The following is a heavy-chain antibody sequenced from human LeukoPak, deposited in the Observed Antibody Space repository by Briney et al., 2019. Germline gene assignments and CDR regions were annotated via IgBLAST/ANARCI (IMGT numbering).Heavy chain of an antibody. D-gene: IGHD6-13*01. CDR2: IKEDGSEK. CDR3: ARAHYSSFDY. V-gene: IGHV3-7*01. J-gene: IGHJ4*02. CDR1: GFTFRNYW. Sequence: GGSLRLSCAASGFTFRNYWMSWVRQAPGKGLEWVANIKEDGSEKHYVDSVKGRFTISRDNAKNSLYLQSLYLQMNSLRAEDTAVYYCARAHYSSFDYWGQGTLVTVSS.